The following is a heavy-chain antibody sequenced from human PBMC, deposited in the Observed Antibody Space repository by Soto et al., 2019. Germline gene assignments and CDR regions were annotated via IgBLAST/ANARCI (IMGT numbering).Heavy chain of an antibody. CDR3: DM. D-gene: IGHD3-22*01. V-gene: IGHV2-5*01. CDR2: IYWNDDK. Sequence: SGPTLVNPTQTLTLTCIFSGFSLRTSGVGVGWIRQPPGKALEWLGFIYWNDDKRYSPSLKSRLTITEDTAVYYCAKSYYYDGSGSLISHAFDMWGQGTMVTVSS. CDR1: GFSLRTSGVG. J-gene: IGHJ3*02.